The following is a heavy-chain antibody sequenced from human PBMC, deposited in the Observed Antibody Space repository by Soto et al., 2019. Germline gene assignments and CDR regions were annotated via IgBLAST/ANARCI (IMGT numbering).Heavy chain of an antibody. CDR2: IGGSGGGS. V-gene: IGHV3-23*01. CDR1: GFTFSTSD. Sequence: EVQLLESGGGLVQPGGSLRLACAASGFTFSTSDMSWVRQAPGKGLEWVSVIGGSGGGSYYADSVKGRFTISRDNSKNTLYLQMNSLGAEDTAVYFCVRQAKLTSVTANVGYYYGLDIWGQGTTVTVSS. D-gene: IGHD4-4*01. J-gene: IGHJ6*02. CDR3: VRQAKLTSVTANVGYYYGLDI.